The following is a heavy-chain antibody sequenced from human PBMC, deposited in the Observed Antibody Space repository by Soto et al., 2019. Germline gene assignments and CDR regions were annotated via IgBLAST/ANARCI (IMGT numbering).Heavy chain of an antibody. CDR1: GYTFTAYY. Sequence: ASVKVSCKASGYTFTAYYMHWVRQALGQGLEWMGWVNPGNGTTSFAQKFQGRVTMTRDTSISTAYMELSGLRSDDTAMYYCARDTYANFDYWGQGTLVTVSS. CDR3: ARDTYANFDY. D-gene: IGHD2-8*01. J-gene: IGHJ4*02. V-gene: IGHV1-2*02. CDR2: VNPGNGTT.